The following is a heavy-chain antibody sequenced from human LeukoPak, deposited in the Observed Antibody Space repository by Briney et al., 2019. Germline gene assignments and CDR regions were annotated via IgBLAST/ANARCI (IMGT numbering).Heavy chain of an antibody. CDR1: GGTFSSYA. D-gene: IGHD1-26*01. J-gene: IGHJ4*02. CDR3: ALSRLEDKRGGSYYNFDY. Sequence: AASVKVSCKASGGTFSSYAISWVRQAPGQGLEWMGGIIPIFGTANYAQKLQGRVTMTTDTSTSTAYMELRSLRSDDTAVYYCALSRLEDKRGGSYYNFDYWGQGTLVTVSS. CDR2: IIPIFGTA. V-gene: IGHV1-69*05.